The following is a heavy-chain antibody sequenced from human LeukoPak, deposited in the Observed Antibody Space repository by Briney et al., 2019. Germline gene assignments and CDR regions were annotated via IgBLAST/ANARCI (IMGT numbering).Heavy chain of an antibody. CDR3: ATECPRRQYYYDPNWFDP. Sequence: SVNLSCKASGYTFTSYCISWVRQPPGQGLEWMGGIIPIFGTATYAQKFQGRVSITADTAYMELGSLRSDDTAVYYCATECPRRQYYYDPNWFDPWGQGTLVTVSS. CDR2: IIPIFGTA. D-gene: IGHD3-22*01. CDR1: GYTFTSYC. J-gene: IGHJ5*02. V-gene: IGHV1-69*13.